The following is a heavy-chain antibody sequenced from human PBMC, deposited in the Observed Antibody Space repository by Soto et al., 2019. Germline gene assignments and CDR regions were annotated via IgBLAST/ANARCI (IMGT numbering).Heavy chain of an antibody. CDR3: AHNPSYITNWYIRDDWFDP. D-gene: IGHD6-13*01. Sequence: QITLNESGPALVKPTQTLTLTCTFSGFSLTTSGVGVHWLRQPPGKALEWLAVIYGDDDKRYNPSLETRLTITKHTSKNQVVLTMTNMDPLDTATYYCAHNPSYITNWYIRDDWFDPWGQGTLVTVSS. CDR1: GFSLTTSGVG. V-gene: IGHV2-5*02. J-gene: IGHJ5*02. CDR2: IYGDDDK.